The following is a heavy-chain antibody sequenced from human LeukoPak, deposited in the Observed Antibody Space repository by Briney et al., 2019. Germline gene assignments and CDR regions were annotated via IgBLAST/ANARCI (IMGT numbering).Heavy chain of an antibody. CDR1: GYTFNIYG. Sequence: ASVKVSCKASGYTFNIYGISWVRQAPGQGLEWMGRINPNSGGTNYAQKFQGRVTMTRDTSISTAYMELSRLRSDDTAVYYCARGGYCSGGSCYAAYYFDYWGQGTLVTVSS. CDR2: INPNSGGT. D-gene: IGHD2-15*01. CDR3: ARGGYCSGGSCYAAYYFDY. J-gene: IGHJ4*02. V-gene: IGHV1-2*06.